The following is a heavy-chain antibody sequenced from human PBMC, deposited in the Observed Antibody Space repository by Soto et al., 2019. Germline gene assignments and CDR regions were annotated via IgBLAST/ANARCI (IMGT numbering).Heavy chain of an antibody. CDR3: ARVRYSSGWYTYYGMDV. CDR1: GFTFSSYA. V-gene: IGHV3-30-3*01. D-gene: IGHD6-19*01. Sequence: TGGSLRLSCAASGFTFSSYAMHWVRQAPGKGLEWVAVISYDGSNKYYADSVKGRFTISRDNSKNTLYLQMNSLRAEDTAVYYCARVRYSSGWYTYYGMDVWGQGTTVTVSS. CDR2: ISYDGSNK. J-gene: IGHJ6*02.